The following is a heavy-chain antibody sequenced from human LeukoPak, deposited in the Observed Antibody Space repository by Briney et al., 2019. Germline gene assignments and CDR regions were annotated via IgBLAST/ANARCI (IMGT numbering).Heavy chain of an antibody. D-gene: IGHD4-17*01. CDR3: ARGTTVTSFDY. J-gene: IGHJ4*02. Sequence: GGSLRLSCAASGFTFDDYGMSRVRQAPEKGLEWVSGINWNGGSTGYADSVKGRFTISRDNAKNSLYLQMNSLRAEDTALYYCARGTTVTSFDYWGQGTLVTVSS. CDR2: INWNGGST. V-gene: IGHV3-20*04. CDR1: GFTFDDYG.